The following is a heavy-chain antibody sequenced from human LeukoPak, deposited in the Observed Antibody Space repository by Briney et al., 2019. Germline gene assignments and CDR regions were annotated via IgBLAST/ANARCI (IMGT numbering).Heavy chain of an antibody. D-gene: IGHD2-2*01. CDR1: GYTFISYT. J-gene: IGHJ4*02. CDR2: IIPILGIA. V-gene: IGHV1-69*02. Sequence: ASVKVSYKASGYTFISYTISWVRQAPGQGLEWMGRIIPILGIANYAQKFQGRVTITADKSTSTAYMELSSLRSEDTAVYYCASFSPAANTGYWGQGTLVTVSS. CDR3: ASFSPAANTGY.